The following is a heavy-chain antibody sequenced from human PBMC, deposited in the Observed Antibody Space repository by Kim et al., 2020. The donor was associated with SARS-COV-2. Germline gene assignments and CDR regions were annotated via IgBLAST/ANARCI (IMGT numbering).Heavy chain of an antibody. Sequence: ASVKVSCKASGYTFTSYAMNWVRQAPGQGLEWMGWINTNTGNPTYAQGFTGRFVFSLDTSVSTAYLQISSLKAEDTAVYYCARDRDLLLWFRELPGAFDIWGQGTMVTDSS. CDR1: GYTFTSYA. D-gene: IGHD3-10*01. CDR2: INTNTGNP. J-gene: IGHJ3*02. CDR3: ARDRDLLLWFRELPGAFDI. V-gene: IGHV7-4-1*02.